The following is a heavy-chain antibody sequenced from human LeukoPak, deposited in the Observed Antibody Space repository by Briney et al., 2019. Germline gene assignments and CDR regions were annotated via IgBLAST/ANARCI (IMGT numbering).Heavy chain of an antibody. D-gene: IGHD4-23*01. Sequence: GGSLRLSCAASALTFSSYWMSWVRQAPGKGPEWVANIKEDGSEIHYVDSVKGRFTISRDNAKNSLYLQLNSLRVEDTAVYYCARDRGYSSFDYWGQGTLVTVSS. CDR1: ALTFSSYW. CDR2: IKEDGSEI. CDR3: ARDRGYSSFDY. J-gene: IGHJ4*02. V-gene: IGHV3-7*01.